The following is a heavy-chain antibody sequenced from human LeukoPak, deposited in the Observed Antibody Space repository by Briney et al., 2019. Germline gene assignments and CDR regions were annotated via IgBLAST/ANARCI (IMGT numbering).Heavy chain of an antibody. Sequence: GGSLRLSCAASGFTFSNYWVIWVRQAPGKGPEWVGDIKTDGSDKYYVGSVKGRFTISRDNAKNSLYLQMNSLRAEDTAVYYCARDSLIQYGSGSYWGFDYWGQGILVTVSS. V-gene: IGHV3-7*03. CDR1: GFTFSNYW. J-gene: IGHJ4*02. CDR3: ARDSLIQYGSGSYWGFDY. CDR2: IKTDGSDK. D-gene: IGHD3-10*01.